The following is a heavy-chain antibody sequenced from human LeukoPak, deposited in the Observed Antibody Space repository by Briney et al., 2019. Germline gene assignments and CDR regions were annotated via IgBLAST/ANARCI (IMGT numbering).Heavy chain of an antibody. CDR2: IYYTGST. Sequence: PSETLSLTCTVSGGSISSYFWSWIRQSPGKGLEWIGYIYYTGSTNYNPSLKSRVTISLDTSKNQFSLKLSSVTAADTAVYYCARDIGGGRLGYYFDSWGQGTLVTVSS. D-gene: IGHD2-15*01. V-gene: IGHV4-59*01. CDR1: GGSISSYF. CDR3: ARDIGGGRLGYYFDS. J-gene: IGHJ4*02.